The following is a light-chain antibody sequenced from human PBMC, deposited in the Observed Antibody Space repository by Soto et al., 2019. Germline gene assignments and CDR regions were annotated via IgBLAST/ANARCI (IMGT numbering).Light chain of an antibody. Sequence: QSVLTQPASVSGSLGQSITISCSGTSSDVGAYNYVSWYQQYPGKAPKLMIYHVTDRPSGVSNHFSGSKSGNTASLTISGLQAEDEADYYCCSYTTSHTFVFGTGTKLTVL. CDR3: CSYTTSHTFV. J-gene: IGLJ1*01. CDR1: SSDVGAYNY. CDR2: HVT. V-gene: IGLV2-14*01.